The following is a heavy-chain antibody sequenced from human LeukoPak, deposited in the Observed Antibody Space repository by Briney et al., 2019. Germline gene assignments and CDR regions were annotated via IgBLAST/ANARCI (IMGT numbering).Heavy chain of an antibody. CDR2: INPNSGGT. D-gene: IGHD2-2*01. V-gene: IGHV1-2*02. J-gene: IGHJ5*02. CDR3: ARDAGGCSSTSCYAWFDP. Sequence: ASVKVSCKASGYTFTSYHMHWVRQAPGQGLEWMGWINPNSGGTNYAQKFQGRVTMTRDTSISTAYMELSRLRSDDTAVYYCARDAGGCSSTSCYAWFDPWGQGTLVTVSS. CDR1: GYTFTSYH.